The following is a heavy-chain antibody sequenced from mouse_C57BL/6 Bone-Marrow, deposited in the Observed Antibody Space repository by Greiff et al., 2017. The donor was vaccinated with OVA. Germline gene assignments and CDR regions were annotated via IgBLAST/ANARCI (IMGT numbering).Heavy chain of an antibody. CDR2: INYDGSST. CDR3: AREDYYGSSPAWFAY. V-gene: IGHV5-16*01. D-gene: IGHD1-1*01. J-gene: IGHJ3*01. Sequence: EVKLVESEGGLVQPGSSMKLSCTASGFTFSDYYMAWVRQVPEKGLEWVANINYDGSSTYYLDSLKSRFIISRDDAKNILYLQMSSLKSEDTATYYCAREDYYGSSPAWFAYWGQGTLVTVSA. CDR1: GFTFSDYY.